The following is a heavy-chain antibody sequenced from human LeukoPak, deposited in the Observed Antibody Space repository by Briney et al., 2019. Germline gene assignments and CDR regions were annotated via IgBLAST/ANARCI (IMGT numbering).Heavy chain of an antibody. CDR1: GYTLTELS. V-gene: IGHV1-24*01. CDR2: FDPEDGET. D-gene: IGHD3-10*01. Sequence: ASVQVSCRVSGYTLTELSMHWVRQAPGKGLGWMGGFDPEDGETIYAQKFQGRVTMTEDTSTDTAYMELSSLRSEDTAVYYCATNLIRGVILNWFDPWGQGTLVTVSS. J-gene: IGHJ5*02. CDR3: ATNLIRGVILNWFDP.